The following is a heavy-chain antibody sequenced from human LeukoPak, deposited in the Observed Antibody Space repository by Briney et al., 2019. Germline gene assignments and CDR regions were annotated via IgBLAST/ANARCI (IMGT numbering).Heavy chain of an antibody. J-gene: IGHJ4*02. Sequence: PSETLSLTCTVSGGSISSYYWSWIRQPPGKGLEWIGYIYYSGSTNYNPSLKSRVTISVDTSKNQFSLKLSSVTAADTAVYYCARRGGTAAGNCFDYWGQGTLVTVSS. CDR3: ARRGGTAAGNCFDY. CDR2: IYYSGST. CDR1: GGSISSYY. D-gene: IGHD6-13*01. V-gene: IGHV4-59*08.